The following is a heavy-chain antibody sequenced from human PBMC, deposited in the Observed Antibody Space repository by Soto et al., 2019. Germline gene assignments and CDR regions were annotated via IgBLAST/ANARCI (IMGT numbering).Heavy chain of an antibody. Sequence: GSRNLSCASSGVPFSSYGMSWFRQCPGQGLEWVSAISGSGGSTYYADSVKGRFTISRDNSKNTLYLQMNSLSAADTAVYYCAKSGKAALAAVDDGSFEDWRQGTLVTVAS. D-gene: IGHD2-15*01. CDR3: AKSGKAALAAVDDGSFED. J-gene: IGHJ4*02. CDR1: GVPFSSYG. V-gene: IGHV3-23*01. CDR2: ISGSGGST.